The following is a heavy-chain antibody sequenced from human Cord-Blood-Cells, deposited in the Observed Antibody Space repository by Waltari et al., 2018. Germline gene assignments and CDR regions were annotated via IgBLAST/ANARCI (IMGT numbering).Heavy chain of an antibody. Sequence: QVQLVQSGAEVKKPGASVKVSCKASGYTFTGYYMHLVRQAPGQGLEWRGWLKPNRGGTNYAQKFQVWVTMTRDTSISTAYMELSRLRSDDTAVYYCARDNWEDAFDIWGQGTMVTVSS. CDR1: GYTFTGYY. V-gene: IGHV1-2*04. D-gene: IGHD7-27*01. CDR2: LKPNRGGT. J-gene: IGHJ3*02. CDR3: ARDNWEDAFDI.